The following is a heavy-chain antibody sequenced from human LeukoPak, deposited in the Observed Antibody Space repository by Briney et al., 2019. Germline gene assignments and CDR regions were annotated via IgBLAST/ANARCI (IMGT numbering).Heavy chain of an antibody. CDR1: GFAVSGNY. CDR3: TKPKGWYGEGAFDY. J-gene: IGHJ4*02. CDR2: IYSDGRT. V-gene: IGHV3-53*01. Sequence: PGGSLRLSCAASGFAVSGNYMSWVRQAPGKGLEWVSVIYSDGRTYYADSVKGRFTISRDISKNILFLQMTSLRADDTAVYYCTKPKGWYGEGAFDYWGQGTLVTVSS. D-gene: IGHD3-10*01.